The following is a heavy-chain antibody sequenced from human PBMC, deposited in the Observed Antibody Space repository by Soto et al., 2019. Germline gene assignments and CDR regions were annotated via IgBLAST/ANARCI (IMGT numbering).Heavy chain of an antibody. Sequence: HLQESGPGLVKPSGTLSLTCDVSGGSISSSSWWTWVRQSPGKGLEWIGEIYHAGSPNYNPSFQSRVTILADKSKNHFSMRLPSVTAADTDIYYCARGLSFRGDFDVWGQGTTVTVSS. D-gene: IGHD2-21*02. J-gene: IGHJ3*01. CDR2: IYHAGSP. V-gene: IGHV4-4*02. CDR1: GGSISSSSW. CDR3: ARGLSFRGDFDV.